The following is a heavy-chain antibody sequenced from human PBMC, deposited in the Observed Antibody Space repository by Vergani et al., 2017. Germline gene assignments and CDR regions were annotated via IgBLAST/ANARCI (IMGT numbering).Heavy chain of an antibody. CDR2: ISSSGRTI. V-gene: IGHV3-48*03. D-gene: IGHD3-16*02. J-gene: IGHJ4*02. CDR1: GFTFSNYE. Sequence: EVQLVESGGGLVQPGGSLRLFCAASGFTFSNYEMNWVRQAPGKGLEWVSYISSSGRTIYYADSVKGRFTISRDHAKNSLYLQMNSLRAEDTAVYYCAREPYREDYCDFWGQGTLVTVSS. CDR3: AREPYREDYCDF.